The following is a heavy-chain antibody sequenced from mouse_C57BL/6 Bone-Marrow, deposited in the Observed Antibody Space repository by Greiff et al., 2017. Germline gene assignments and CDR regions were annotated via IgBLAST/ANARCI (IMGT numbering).Heavy chain of an antibody. CDR2: ISSGGDYI. Sequence: EVQVVESGEGLVKPGGSLKLSCAASGFTFSSYAMSWVRQTPEKRLEWVAYISSGGDYIYYADTVKGRFTISRDNARNTLYLQMSSLKSEDTAMYYCTREKGNYYGSSPDYWGQGTTLTVSS. CDR3: TREKGNYYGSSPDY. D-gene: IGHD1-1*01. V-gene: IGHV5-9-1*02. CDR1: GFTFSSYA. J-gene: IGHJ2*01.